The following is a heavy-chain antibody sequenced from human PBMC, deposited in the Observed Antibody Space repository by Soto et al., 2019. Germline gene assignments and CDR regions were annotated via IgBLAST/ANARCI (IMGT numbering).Heavy chain of an antibody. CDR3: ARGARAAAGDYYYYGMDV. CDR1: GFTFSSYA. CDR2: ISYDGSNK. J-gene: IGHJ6*02. D-gene: IGHD6-13*01. Sequence: GGSLRLSCAASGFTFSSYAMHWVRQAPGKGLEWVAVISYDGSNKYYADSVKGRFTISRDNSKNTLYLQMNSLRAEDTAVYYCARGARAAAGDYYYYGMDVWGQGTTVTVS. V-gene: IGHV3-30-3*01.